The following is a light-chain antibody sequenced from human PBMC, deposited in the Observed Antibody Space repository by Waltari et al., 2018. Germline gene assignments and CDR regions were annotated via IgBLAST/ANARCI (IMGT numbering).Light chain of an antibody. CDR3: NSRYTSGDHVL. J-gene: IGLJ3*02. CDR1: SLRSRY. Sequence: SSELTQDPAVSVALGQTVRITCQGDSLRSRYASWHQQKSEQAPILVIYDKENRPSGIPNRFSGSSSRNTASLTITGAQAGDEAVYYCNSRYTSGDHVLFGGWTKLTVL. CDR2: DKE. V-gene: IGLV3-19*01.